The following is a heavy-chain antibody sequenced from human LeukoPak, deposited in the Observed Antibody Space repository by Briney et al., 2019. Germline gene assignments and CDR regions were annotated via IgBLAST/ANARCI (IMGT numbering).Heavy chain of an antibody. Sequence: GGSLRLSCAASGFTFSSYWMSWVRQAPGKGLEWVANIKQDGSEKYYVDSVKGRFTISRDNAKNSLYLQMNSLRAEDTAVYYCARASYPWGKVAGTRGRAFDIWGQGTMVTVSS. V-gene: IGHV3-7*04. D-gene: IGHD6-19*01. CDR3: ARASYPWGKVAGTRGRAFDI. CDR2: IKQDGSEK. CDR1: GFTFSSYW. J-gene: IGHJ3*02.